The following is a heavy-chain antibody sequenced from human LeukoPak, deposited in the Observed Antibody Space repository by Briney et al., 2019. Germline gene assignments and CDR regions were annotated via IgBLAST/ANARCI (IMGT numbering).Heavy chain of an antibody. CDR2: ISAYNGNT. Sequence: ASVKVSCKASGYTFTSYGISWVRQAPGQGLEWMGWISAYNGNTSYAQKLQGRVTMTTDTSTSTAYMELRSLRSDDTAVYYCAREGPGDYYDSSGYLSFDYWGQGTLVTVSS. CDR1: GYTFTSYG. V-gene: IGHV1-18*01. CDR3: AREGPGDYYDSSGYLSFDY. D-gene: IGHD3-22*01. J-gene: IGHJ4*02.